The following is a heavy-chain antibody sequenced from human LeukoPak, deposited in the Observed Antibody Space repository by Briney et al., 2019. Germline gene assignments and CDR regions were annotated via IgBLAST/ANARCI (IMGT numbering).Heavy chain of an antibody. CDR1: GGSFSSYY. J-gene: IGHJ5*02. Sequence: PSETPSLTCAVYGGSFSSYYWSWIRQPAGKGLEWIGRIYTSGSTNYNPSLKSRVTMSVDTSKNQFSLKLSSVTAADTAVYYCARDRIYNGYSGWFDPWGQGTLVTVSS. V-gene: IGHV4-4*07. CDR2: IYTSGST. D-gene: IGHD5-12*01. CDR3: ARDRIYNGYSGWFDP.